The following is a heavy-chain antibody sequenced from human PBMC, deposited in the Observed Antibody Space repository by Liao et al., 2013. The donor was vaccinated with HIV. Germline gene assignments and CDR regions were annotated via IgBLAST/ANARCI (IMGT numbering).Heavy chain of an antibody. CDR2: IYYSGST. Sequence: QVQLQESGPGLVKPSETLSLTCTVSGGSISSYYWSWIRQPPGKGLEWIGSIYYSGSTNYNPSLKSRVTISVDTSKNQLSLKLSSVTAADTALYYCARVPHYDGSGYPLDLWGQGTVVIVSS. J-gene: IGHJ3*01. V-gene: IGHV4-59*12. CDR3: ARVPHYDGSGYPLDL. CDR1: GGSISSYY. D-gene: IGHD5-18*01.